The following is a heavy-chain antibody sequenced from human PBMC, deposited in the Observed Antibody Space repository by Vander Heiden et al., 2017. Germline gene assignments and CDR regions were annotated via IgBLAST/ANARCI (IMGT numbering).Heavy chain of an antibody. J-gene: IGHJ4*02. CDR3: ARQNTLGVGVRFLEWLLLDY. CDR2: IYYSGST. V-gene: IGHV4-39*01. D-gene: IGHD3-3*01. Sequence: GWIRQPPGKGLEWIGSIYYSGSTYYNPSLKSRVTISVDTSKNQFSLKLSSVTAADTAVYYCARQNTLGVGVRFLEWLLLDYWGQGTLVTVSS.